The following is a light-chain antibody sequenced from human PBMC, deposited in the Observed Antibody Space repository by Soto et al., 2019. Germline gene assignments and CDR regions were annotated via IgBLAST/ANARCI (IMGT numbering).Light chain of an antibody. V-gene: IGKV1-5*03. J-gene: IGKJ1*01. CDR2: KAS. Sequence: DIQMTQSPSTLSASVGDRVTITCRASQSISSWLAWYQQKPGKAPKLLIYKASSLESGVPSRLSGSGSGTEFTLTISSLQPDDFATYYCQHYNSYSAPFGHGTKV. CDR1: QSISSW. CDR3: QHYNSYSAP.